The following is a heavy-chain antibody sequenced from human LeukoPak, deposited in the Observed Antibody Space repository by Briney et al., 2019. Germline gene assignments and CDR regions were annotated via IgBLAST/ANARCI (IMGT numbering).Heavy chain of an antibody. CDR3: ARDQNPPSYGAGGMDV. D-gene: IGHD4-17*01. Sequence: GGSLRLSCAASGFTLSNYWMSWVRQAPGKGLEWVANIKQDGSKLSYVDSVKGRFTVSRDNAKNSLYLQMNSLRAEDTAVYYCARDQNPPSYGAGGMDVWGQGTTVTVSS. CDR2: IKQDGSKL. J-gene: IGHJ6*02. V-gene: IGHV3-7*03. CDR1: GFTLSNYW.